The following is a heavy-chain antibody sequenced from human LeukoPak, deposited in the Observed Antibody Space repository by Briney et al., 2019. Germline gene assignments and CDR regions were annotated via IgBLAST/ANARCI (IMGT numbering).Heavy chain of an antibody. Sequence: KTSETLSLTCTVSGGSISSSSYYWGWIRQPPGKGLEWIGSIYYSGSTYYNPSLKSRVTISVDTSKNQFSLKLSSVTAADTAVYYCAMGYSGYGDLNWFDPWGQGTLVTVSS. J-gene: IGHJ5*02. D-gene: IGHD5-12*01. V-gene: IGHV4-39*01. CDR2: IYYSGST. CDR1: GGSISSSSYY. CDR3: AMGYSGYGDLNWFDP.